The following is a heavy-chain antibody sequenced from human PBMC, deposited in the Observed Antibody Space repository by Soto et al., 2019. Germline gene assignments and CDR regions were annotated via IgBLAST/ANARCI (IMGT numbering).Heavy chain of an antibody. D-gene: IGHD3-10*01. J-gene: IGHJ4*02. CDR3: TRDWEITVSTWSFGGF. CDR2: IIPFHGVT. Sequence: QVQLVQSGAEVKKPGSSVKVSCKASGGTFSPYTINWVRQAPGQGLEWMGRIIPFHGVTNYAQKFQARVTITAYKSTSTGYMELSGLRFEDTAMDYCTRDWEITVSTWSFGGFWGRGTLFTVSS. V-gene: IGHV1-69*08. CDR1: GGTFSPYT.